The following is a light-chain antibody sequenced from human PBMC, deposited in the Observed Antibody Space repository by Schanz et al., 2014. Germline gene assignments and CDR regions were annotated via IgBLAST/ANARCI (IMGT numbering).Light chain of an antibody. Sequence: QSVLTQPPSASGTPGQRVTISCSGSSSNIGGNTVNWYQQLPGTAPKPLIYSNNQRPSGVPDRFSGSKSGTSASLAISGLQSEEEADYYCASWDDSLYARVFGGGTKLTVL. J-gene: IGLJ3*02. CDR1: SSNIGGNT. CDR2: SNN. CDR3: ASWDDSLYARV. V-gene: IGLV1-44*01.